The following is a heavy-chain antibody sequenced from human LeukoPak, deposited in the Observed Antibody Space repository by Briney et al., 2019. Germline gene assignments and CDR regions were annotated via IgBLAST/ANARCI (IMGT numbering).Heavy chain of an antibody. CDR2: TKSYSDGGAI. V-gene: IGHV3-15*07. J-gene: IGHJ6*02. Sequence: GGSLRLSCAVSGFTFSDAWIHWVRQAPGKGLEWVGRTKSYSDGGAIDYAAPVKGRFIISRDDSRNTVYLQMNSLKTDDTGVYFCATVPPVSMGLYSYYGMDVWGQGTTVTVSS. CDR1: GFTFSDAW. D-gene: IGHD3-16*01. CDR3: ATVPPVSMGLYSYYGMDV.